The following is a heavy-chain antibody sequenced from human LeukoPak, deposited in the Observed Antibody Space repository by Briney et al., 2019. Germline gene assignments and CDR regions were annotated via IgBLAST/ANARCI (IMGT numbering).Heavy chain of an antibody. Sequence: GGSLRLSCAASGFTFSSYALHWVRQAPGKGLECMAVISYDGSNKYYADSVKGRFTISRDNSKNTLYLQMNSLRAEDTAVYYCARGGGTALVTVTFDYWGQGTLATVSS. J-gene: IGHJ4*02. V-gene: IGHV3-30*04. D-gene: IGHD5-18*01. CDR1: GFTFSSYA. CDR3: ARGGGTALVTVTFDY. CDR2: ISYDGSNK.